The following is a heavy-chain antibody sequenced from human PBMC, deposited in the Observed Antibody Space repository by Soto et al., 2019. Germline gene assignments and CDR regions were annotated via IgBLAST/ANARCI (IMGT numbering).Heavy chain of an antibody. J-gene: IGHJ4*02. Sequence: SVKVSGKASGVTFSSYAISWVRQAPGQGLEWMGGIIPIFGTANYAQKFQGRVTITADESTSTAYMELSSLRSEDTAVYYCARTDQYCSSTSCYNLVYWGQGTLVTVSS. V-gene: IGHV1-69*13. CDR3: ARTDQYCSSTSCYNLVY. D-gene: IGHD2-2*02. CDR1: GVTFSSYA. CDR2: IIPIFGTA.